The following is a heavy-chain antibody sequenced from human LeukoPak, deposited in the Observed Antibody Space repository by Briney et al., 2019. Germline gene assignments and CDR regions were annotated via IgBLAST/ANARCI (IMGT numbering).Heavy chain of an antibody. CDR2: INAGNGNT. CDR1: GYTFTSYV. D-gene: IGHD3-10*01. V-gene: IGHV1-3*01. CDR3: AREWKVLWFGEGNDAFDI. Sequence: ASVKVFCKASGYTFTSYVMHWVRQAPGQRLEWMGRINAGNGNTKYSQKFQGRVTISRDTSASTAYMELSSLRSEDTAVYYCAREWKVLWFGEGNDAFDIWGQGTMVTVSS. J-gene: IGHJ3*02.